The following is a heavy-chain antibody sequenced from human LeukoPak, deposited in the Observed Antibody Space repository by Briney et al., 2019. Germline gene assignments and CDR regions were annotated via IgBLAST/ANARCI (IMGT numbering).Heavy chain of an antibody. J-gene: IGHJ4*02. CDR2: INHSGST. CDR1: GGSFSGYY. D-gene: IGHD5-18*01. Sequence: PSETLSLTCAVYGGSFSGYYWSWIRQPPGKGLEWIGEINHSGSTNYNPSLKSRVTISVDTSKNQFSLKLSSVTAADTAVYYCASFAVDTAMVTSSLVYWGQGTLVTVSS. V-gene: IGHV4-34*01. CDR3: ASFAVDTAMVTSSLVY.